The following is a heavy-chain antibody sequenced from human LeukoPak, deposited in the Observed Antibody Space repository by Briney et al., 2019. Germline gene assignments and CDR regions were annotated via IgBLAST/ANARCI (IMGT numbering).Heavy chain of an antibody. CDR1: GFTFTSYS. D-gene: IGHD1-1*01. J-gene: IGHJ3*02. CDR3: AKSLFTSATGTGRAFHI. CDR2: ISASGDVT. V-gene: IGHV3-23*01. Sequence: GGSLRLSCAASGFTFTSYSMNWVRQAPGRGLEWVSAISASGDVTFHADSVRGRFTISRDNSKSTLFLQMNDLRVEDTAKFYCAKSLFTSATGTGRAFHIWGQGTMVSVSS.